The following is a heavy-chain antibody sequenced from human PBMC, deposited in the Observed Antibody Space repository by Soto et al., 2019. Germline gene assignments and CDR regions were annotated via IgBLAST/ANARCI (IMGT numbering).Heavy chain of an antibody. V-gene: IGHV3-33*01. CDR2: IWYDGSNK. Sequence: GGSLRLSCAASGFTFSSYGMHWVRQAPGKGLEWVAVIWYDGSNKYYADSVKGRFTISRDNSKNTLYLQMNSLRAEDTAAYYCARSAAADRSGFDYWGQGTLVTVSS. CDR1: GFTFSSYG. D-gene: IGHD6-13*01. J-gene: IGHJ4*02. CDR3: ARSAAADRSGFDY.